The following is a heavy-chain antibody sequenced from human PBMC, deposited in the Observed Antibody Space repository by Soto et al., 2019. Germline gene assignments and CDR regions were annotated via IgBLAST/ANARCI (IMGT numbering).Heavy chain of an antibody. Sequence: TLSLSCPISGNKIYMGRYYLRWIRQDSGKGLEWIGYIYHTGKTYYNPSLESRVTMSVDTSKNQFSLKLASVTAADTAVYYCARDGSSTAKWIVPWGQATLVSVSA. D-gene: IGHD2-2*01. J-gene: IGHJ5*02. CDR3: ARDGSSTAKWIVP. CDR1: GNKIYMGRYY. CDR2: IYHTGKT. V-gene: IGHV4-31*03.